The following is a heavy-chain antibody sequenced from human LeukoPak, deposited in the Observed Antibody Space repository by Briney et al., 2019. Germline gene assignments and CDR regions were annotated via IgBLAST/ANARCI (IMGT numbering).Heavy chain of an antibody. CDR1: VRPHRSRRYY. J-gene: IGHJ4*02. V-gene: IGHV4-39*01. Sequence: SDTVSLLCTVSVRPHRSRRYYWGWVPQPPGRGLGWIRSIYYSGSTYYNPSLKSRVTISVDTSNIQFSLKLSSVTAADTSVYYCARGYYYFDYWGQGTLVTVSS. CDR3: ARGYYYFDY. D-gene: IGHD3-22*01. CDR2: IYYSGST.